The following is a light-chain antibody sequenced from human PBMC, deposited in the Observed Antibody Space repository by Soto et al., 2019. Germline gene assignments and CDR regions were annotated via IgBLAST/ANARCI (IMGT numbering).Light chain of an antibody. CDR1: RSVLSTSNNKYY. Sequence: IVVTQSPDYLPVSLGERVTINCKSDRSVLSTSNNKYYLGWYQQKPRQPPKLLIYGASTRQSGVPDRFSGSGSATDFTLTIGGLQAEDVGVSCCQQSYSSAYSFGQGTRMDIK. CDR3: QQSYSSAYS. J-gene: IGKJ2*01. CDR2: GAS. V-gene: IGKV4-1*01.